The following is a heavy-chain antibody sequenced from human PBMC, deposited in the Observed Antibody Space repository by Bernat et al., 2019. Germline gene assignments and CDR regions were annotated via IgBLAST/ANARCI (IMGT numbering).Heavy chain of an antibody. D-gene: IGHD3-3*01. V-gene: IGHV4-38-2*01. Sequence: QVQLQESGPGLVKPSETLSLTCAVSGYSISSGYYWGWIRQPPGKGLEWMGSIYHSGSTYYNPSLKSRVTISVDTSKNQFSLKLSSVTAADTAVYYCARGRGTIFGVVIKGNWFDPWGQGTLVTVSS. CDR1: GYSISSGYY. CDR3: ARGRGTIFGVVIKGNWFDP. J-gene: IGHJ5*02. CDR2: IYHSGST.